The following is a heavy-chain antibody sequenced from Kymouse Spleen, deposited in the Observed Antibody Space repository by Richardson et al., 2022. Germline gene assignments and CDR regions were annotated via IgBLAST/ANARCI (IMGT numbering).Heavy chain of an antibody. CDR2: IYYSGST. Sequence: QLQLQESGPGLVKPSETLSLTCTVSGGSISSSSYYWGWIRQPPGKGLEWIGSIYYSGSTYYNPSLKSRVTISVDTSKNQFSLKLSSVTAADTAVYYCARRGILELRFDYWGQGTLVTVSS. CDR1: GGSISSSSYY. D-gene: IGHD1-7*01. CDR3: ARRGILELRFDY. J-gene: IGHJ4*02. V-gene: IGHV4-39*01.